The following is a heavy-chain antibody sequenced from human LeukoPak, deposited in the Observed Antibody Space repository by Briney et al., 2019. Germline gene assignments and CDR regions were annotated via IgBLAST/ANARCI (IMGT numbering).Heavy chain of an antibody. Sequence: ASAKVSCKASGYTFIGYYMHWVRQAPGQGLEWMGRINPNSGGTNYAQKFQGRVTMTREMSISTAYMELSRLRSDDTAVYYCARTEEFDYWGQGTLVTVSS. CDR3: ARTEEFDY. CDR2: INPNSGGT. J-gene: IGHJ4*02. V-gene: IGHV1-2*06. CDR1: GYTFIGYY.